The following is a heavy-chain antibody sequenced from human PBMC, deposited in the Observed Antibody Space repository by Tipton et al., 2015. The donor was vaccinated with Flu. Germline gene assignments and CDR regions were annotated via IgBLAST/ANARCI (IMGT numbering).Heavy chain of an antibody. Sequence: QVQLVQSGPEVKKPGSSVKVSCKASGGTFSSYAISWVRQAPGQGLEWMGGIIPIFGTANYAQKFQGRVTITADESTSTAYMELSSLRSEDTAVYYCARVPGEATPNYYYGMDVWGQGTTVTVSS. D-gene: IGHD2-15*01. V-gene: IGHV1-69*01. CDR2: IIPIFGTA. CDR1: GGTFSSYA. CDR3: ARVPGEATPNYYYGMDV. J-gene: IGHJ6*02.